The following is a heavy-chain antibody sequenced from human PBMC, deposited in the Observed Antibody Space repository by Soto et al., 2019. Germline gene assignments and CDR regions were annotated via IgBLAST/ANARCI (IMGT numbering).Heavy chain of an antibody. CDR1: GFTFSSYG. Sequence: QVQLVESGGGVIQPGRSLRLSCAASGFTFSSYGMHWVRQAPGKGLEWLAVISHDGSNEYYADSAKGRFTISRDNSKTTLFLQMNSLGLEDTAVYYGARASDSYGHGGMVVWGQGTTVTVSS. J-gene: IGHJ6*02. V-gene: IGHV3-30-3*01. D-gene: IGHD5-18*01. CDR2: ISHDGSNE. CDR3: ARASDSYGHGGMVV.